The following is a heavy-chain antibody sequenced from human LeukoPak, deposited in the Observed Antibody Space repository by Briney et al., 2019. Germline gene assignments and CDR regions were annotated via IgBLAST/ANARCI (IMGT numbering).Heavy chain of an antibody. CDR1: KFTFSDYY. J-gene: IGHJ5*02. V-gene: IGHV3-11*01. D-gene: IGHD3-22*01. CDR3: AKDTPQWLLHGHPTGFDP. Sequence: GGSLRLSCAASKFTFSDYYMSWIRQAPGKGLEWVSYISSISSTMYYADSVKGRFTISRDNSKNTLYLQMNSLRAEDTAVYYCAKDTPQWLLHGHPTGFDPWGQGTLVTVSS. CDR2: ISSISSTM.